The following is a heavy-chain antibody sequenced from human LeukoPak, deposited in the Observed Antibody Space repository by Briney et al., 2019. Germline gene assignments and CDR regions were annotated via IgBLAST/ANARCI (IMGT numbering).Heavy chain of an antibody. Sequence: ASVKVSCKASGYTFTDYYMHWVRQAPGQGLEWMGWINPHSGGTDHAQKFQGRVTMTRDTSIRTAYMELSRLRSDDTAVYYCARVDDRGHYYDSSGPRKLFDYWGQGTLVTVSS. D-gene: IGHD3-22*01. J-gene: IGHJ4*02. CDR1: GYTFTDYY. CDR2: INPHSGGT. V-gene: IGHV1-2*02. CDR3: ARVDDRGHYYDSSGPRKLFDY.